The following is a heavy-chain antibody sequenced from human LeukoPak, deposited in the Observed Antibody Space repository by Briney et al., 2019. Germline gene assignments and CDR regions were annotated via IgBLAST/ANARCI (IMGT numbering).Heavy chain of an antibody. CDR2: ISNDGSNI. CDR3: AKDPYRVIVATGNYLDP. V-gene: IGHV3-30*18. Sequence: GGSVRLSCATSGFTFNNYGMHWVRQAPGKGLEWVAVISNDGSNIQYADSAKGRFTISRDNSKNTVYLQMNSLRSEDTAVYYCAKDPYRVIVATGNYLDPWGQGTLVTVSS. D-gene: IGHD2-21*01. CDR1: GFTFNNYG. J-gene: IGHJ5*02.